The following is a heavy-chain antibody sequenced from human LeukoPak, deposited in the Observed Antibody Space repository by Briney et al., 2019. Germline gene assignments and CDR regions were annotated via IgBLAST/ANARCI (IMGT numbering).Heavy chain of an antibody. Sequence: SETLSLTCTVSGGSISSYYWSWIRQPPGKGLEWIGYIYYSGSTNYNPSLKSRDTISVDTSKNQFSLKLSSVTAADTAVYYCARGSSGWYQSDYWGQGTLVTVSS. CDR1: GGSISSYY. CDR2: IYYSGST. CDR3: ARGSSGWYQSDY. J-gene: IGHJ4*02. V-gene: IGHV4-59*01. D-gene: IGHD6-19*01.